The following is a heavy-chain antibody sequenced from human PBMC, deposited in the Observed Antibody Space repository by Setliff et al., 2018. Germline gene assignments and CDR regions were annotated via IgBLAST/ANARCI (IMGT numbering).Heavy chain of an antibody. CDR2: INSDGSST. CDR1: GFTFSSYW. Sequence: PGGSLRLSCAASGFTFSSYWMHWVRQAPGKGLVWVSRINSDGSSTSYADSVKGRFTISRDNAKNSLYLQMNSLRAEDTAVYYCARGGKILEWLYAHDYWGQGTLVTVSS. J-gene: IGHJ4*02. D-gene: IGHD3-3*01. V-gene: IGHV3-74*01. CDR3: ARGGKILEWLYAHDY.